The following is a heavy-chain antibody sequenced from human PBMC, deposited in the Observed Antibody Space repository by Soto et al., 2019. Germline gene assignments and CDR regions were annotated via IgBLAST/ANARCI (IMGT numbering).Heavy chain of an antibody. Sequence: GGSLRLSCAASGFPFSSFAMHWVRQAPGKGLEWVAVISYDGSNKYYADSVKGRFTISRDNSKNTLYLQMNSLRAEDTAVYYCARGGYCSSASCYEDNWFDPWGQGTLVTVPS. D-gene: IGHD2-2*01. CDR1: GFPFSSFA. CDR3: ARGGYCSSASCYEDNWFDP. V-gene: IGHV3-30-3*01. J-gene: IGHJ5*02. CDR2: ISYDGSNK.